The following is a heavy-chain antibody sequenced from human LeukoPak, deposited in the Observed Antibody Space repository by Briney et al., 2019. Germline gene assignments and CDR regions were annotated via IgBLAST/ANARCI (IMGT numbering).Heavy chain of an antibody. J-gene: IGHJ1*01. V-gene: IGHV4-4*07. CDR1: GGSISSYY. Sequence: SETLSLTCTVSGGSISSYYWSWIRQPAGKGLEWIGRIHTNDGTNFNPSLKGRVTMSLDTSKNQFSLKLTSVTAADTAVYYCARGAATYDFQYWGQGTLVAVPS. D-gene: IGHD6-25*01. CDR2: IHTNDGT. CDR3: ARGAATYDFQY.